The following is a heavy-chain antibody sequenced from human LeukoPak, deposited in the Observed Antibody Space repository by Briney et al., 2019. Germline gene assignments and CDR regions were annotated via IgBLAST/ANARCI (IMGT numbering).Heavy chain of an antibody. V-gene: IGHV3-21*01. J-gene: IGHJ3*02. CDR3: ARAGVGDAFDI. CDR1: GFTFSSYS. CDR2: ISSSSSYI. Sequence: GGSLRLSCAASGFTFSSYSMNRVRQAPGKGLEWVSSISSSSSYIYYADSVKGRFTISRDNAKNSLYLQMNSLRAEDTAVYYCARAGVGDAFDIWGQGTMVTVSS.